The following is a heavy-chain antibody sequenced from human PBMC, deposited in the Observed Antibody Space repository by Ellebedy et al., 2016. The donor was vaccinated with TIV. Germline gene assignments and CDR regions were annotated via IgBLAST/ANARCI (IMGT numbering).Heavy chain of an antibody. Sequence: GGSLRLXXAASGFTFSSYSMNWVRQAPGKGLEWVSYIISSSSSIQYADSVKGRFTISRDNAKNSLYLQMNSLRVEDTAVYYCARRRGGDSGDIDYWGQGTLVTVSS. V-gene: IGHV3-48*04. D-gene: IGHD4-23*01. CDR2: IISSSSSI. CDR1: GFTFSSYS. CDR3: ARRRGGDSGDIDY. J-gene: IGHJ4*02.